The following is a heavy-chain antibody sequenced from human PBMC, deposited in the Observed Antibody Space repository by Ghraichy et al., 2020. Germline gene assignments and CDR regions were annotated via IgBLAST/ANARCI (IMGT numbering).Heavy chain of an antibody. CDR3: AREVVGATLPYFDY. CDR1: GGSISSSNW. D-gene: IGHD1-26*01. V-gene: IGHV4-4*02. CDR2: IYHSGST. Sequence: SETLSLTCAVSGGSISSSNWWSWVRQPPGKGLEWIGEIYHSGSTNYNPSLKSRVTISVDKSKNQFSLKLSSVTAADTAVYYCAREVVGATLPYFDYWGQGTLVTVSS. J-gene: IGHJ4*02.